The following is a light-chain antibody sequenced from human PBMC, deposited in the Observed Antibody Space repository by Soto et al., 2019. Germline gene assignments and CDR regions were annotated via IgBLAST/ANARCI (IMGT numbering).Light chain of an antibody. CDR2: AAS. V-gene: IGKV1-27*01. Sequence: DIQMTQSPSSLSASVGDRVTITCRASQGIDSNLDWYQQKAGKTPKLLIYAASTLQSGVPSRFSGSRSGTDFTLTISRLEPEDFAVYFCQLYGSSRWTFGQGTKVDIK. CDR1: QGIDSN. CDR3: QLYGSSRWT. J-gene: IGKJ1*01.